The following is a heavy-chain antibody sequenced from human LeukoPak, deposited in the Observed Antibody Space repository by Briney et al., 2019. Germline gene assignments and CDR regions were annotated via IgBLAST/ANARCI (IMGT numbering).Heavy chain of an antibody. Sequence: KPSETLSLTCTVSGGSISSYYWSWIRQPPGKGLEWIGYIYYSGSTNYNPSLKSRVTISVDTSKNQFSLKLSSVTAADTAVYYCARVFTIFGVVKAFDIWGQGTMVTVSS. CDR1: GGSISSYY. CDR2: IYYSGST. CDR3: ARVFTIFGVVKAFDI. D-gene: IGHD3-3*01. J-gene: IGHJ3*02. V-gene: IGHV4-59*01.